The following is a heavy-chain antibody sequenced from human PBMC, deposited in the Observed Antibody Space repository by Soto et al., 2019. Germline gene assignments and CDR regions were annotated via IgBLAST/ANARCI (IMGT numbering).Heavy chain of an antibody. D-gene: IGHD4-17*01. J-gene: IGHJ3*02. CDR3: ARGQNYDDYGDYEGAFDI. CDR1: GCTFTSYD. CDR2: MNPNSGNT. V-gene: IGHV1-8*01. Sequence: ASVKVSCKASGCTFTSYDINWVRQATGQGLEWMGWMNPNSGNTGYAQKFQGRVTMTRNTSISTAYMELSSLRPEDTAVYYCARGQNYDDYGDYEGAFDIWGQGTMVTVSS.